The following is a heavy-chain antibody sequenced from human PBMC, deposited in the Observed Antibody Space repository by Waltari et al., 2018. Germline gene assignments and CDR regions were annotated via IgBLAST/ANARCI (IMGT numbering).Heavy chain of an antibody. Sequence: TFSSYAMSWVRQAPGKGLEWVSVIYSGGSTYYADSVKGRFTISRDNSKNTLYLQMNSLRAEDTAVYYCAKDRPLTTAYFQHWGQGTLVTVSS. CDR3: AKDRPLTTAYFQH. J-gene: IGHJ1*01. D-gene: IGHD3-22*01. CDR2: IYSGGST. V-gene: IGHV3-23*03. CDR1: TFSSYA.